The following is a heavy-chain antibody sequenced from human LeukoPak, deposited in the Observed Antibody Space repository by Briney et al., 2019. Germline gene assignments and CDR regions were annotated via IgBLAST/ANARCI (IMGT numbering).Heavy chain of an antibody. V-gene: IGHV3-23*01. CDR3: ATDSGDYKGNAFDI. Sequence: GGSLRLSCAASGFSFSSYAMSWARQAPGKGLEWVSAISGSGGSTYYADSVKGRFTISRDNSKNTLYLQMNSLRAEDTAVYYCATDSGDYKGNAFDIWGQGTMVTVSS. J-gene: IGHJ3*02. CDR2: ISGSGGST. CDR1: GFSFSSYA. D-gene: IGHD4-17*01.